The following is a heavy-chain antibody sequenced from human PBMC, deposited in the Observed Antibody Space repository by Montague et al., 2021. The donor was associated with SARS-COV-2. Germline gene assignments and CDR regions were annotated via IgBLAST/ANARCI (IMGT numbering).Heavy chain of an antibody. J-gene: IGHJ4*02. D-gene: IGHD3/OR15-3a*01. CDR3: ARGGLGNRGFDY. CDR2: IYLSGFT. V-gene: IGHV4-4*02. Sequence: SETLSLTCVVSDVSLSTSTWWSWVRQSPGKGLEWVGEIYLSGFTQYNPSVKSRVSRSLDDSRSQFSLRLTSVTATDTAVYFCARGGLGNRGFDYWGQGTLVTVSS. CDR1: DVSLSTSTW.